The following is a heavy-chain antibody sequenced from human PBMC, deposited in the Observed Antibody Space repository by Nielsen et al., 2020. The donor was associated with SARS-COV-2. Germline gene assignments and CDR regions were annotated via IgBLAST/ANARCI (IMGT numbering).Heavy chain of an antibody. V-gene: IGHV1-2*04. Sequence: WVRQAPGQGLEWMGWINPNSGGTNYAQKFQGWVTMTRDTSISTAYMELSRLRSDDTAVYYCAVPYCSSTSCYESGEFGYWGQGTLVTVSS. D-gene: IGHD2-2*01. J-gene: IGHJ4*02. CDR3: AVPYCSSTSCYESGEFGY. CDR2: INPNSGGT.